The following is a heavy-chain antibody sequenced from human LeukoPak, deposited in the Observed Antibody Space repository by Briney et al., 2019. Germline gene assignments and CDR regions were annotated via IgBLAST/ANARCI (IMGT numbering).Heavy chain of an antibody. D-gene: IGHD3-10*01. V-gene: IGHV1-8*01. J-gene: IGHJ6*02. Sequence: ASVKVSCKASGYTFTSYDINWVRQATGQGLEWMGWMNPNSGNTGYAQKFQGRVTMTRNTSISTAYMELSSLRSEDTAVSYCARAATMVRGVIRYYYYYGMDVWGQGTTVTVSS. CDR1: GYTFTSYD. CDR2: MNPNSGNT. CDR3: ARAATMVRGVIRYYYYYGMDV.